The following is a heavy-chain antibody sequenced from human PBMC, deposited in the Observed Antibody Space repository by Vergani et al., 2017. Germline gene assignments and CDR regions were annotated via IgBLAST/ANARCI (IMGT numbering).Heavy chain of an antibody. D-gene: IGHD3-3*01. J-gene: IGHJ6*03. CDR3: ARGHDFWSGYYPHQPINYYYYMDV. CDR2: MNPNSGNT. V-gene: IGHV1-8*01. CDR1: GYTFTSYD. Sequence: QVQLVQSGAEVKKPGASVKVSCKASGYTFTSYDINWVRQATGQGLEWMGWMNPNSGNTGYAQKFQGRVTMTRNTSISTAYMELSSLRSEDTAVYYCARGHDFWSGYYPHQPINYYYYMDVWGKGTTVTVSS.